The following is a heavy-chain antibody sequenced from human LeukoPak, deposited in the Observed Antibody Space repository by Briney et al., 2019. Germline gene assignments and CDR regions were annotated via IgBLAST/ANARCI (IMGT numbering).Heavy chain of an antibody. CDR2: INSDGRT. CDR3: ARAPSEIGGYYPEYFRH. CDR1: GFTFSNYW. D-gene: IGHD3-22*01. V-gene: IGHV3-74*01. Sequence: GGPLRLSFAAAGFTFSNYWMHWVRQAPGKGLVWVSRINSDGRTNYSDSVKGRFTISRDNAKNTVSLQMNSLRAEDTGVYYCARAPSEIGGYYPEYFRHWGQGTLVTVS. J-gene: IGHJ1*01.